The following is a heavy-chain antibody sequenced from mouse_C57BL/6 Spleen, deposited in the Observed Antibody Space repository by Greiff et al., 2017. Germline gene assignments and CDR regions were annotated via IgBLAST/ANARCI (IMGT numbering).Heavy chain of an antibody. Sequence: EVKLMESGPGLVKPSQSLSLTCSVTGYSITSGYYWNWIRQFPGNKLEWMGYISYDGSNNYNPSLKNRISITRDTSKNQFFLKLNSVTTEDTATYYCAREDGYYEYYYAMDYWGQGTSVTVSS. CDR2: ISYDGSN. CDR1: GYSITSGYY. J-gene: IGHJ4*01. D-gene: IGHD2-3*01. V-gene: IGHV3-6*01. CDR3: AREDGYYEYYYAMDY.